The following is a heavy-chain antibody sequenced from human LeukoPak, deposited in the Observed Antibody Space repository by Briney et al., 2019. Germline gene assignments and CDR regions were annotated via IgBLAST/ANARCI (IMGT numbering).Heavy chain of an antibody. CDR2: MSFDGSHE. Sequence: GGSLRLSCVASGLTFSNSAMHWVRQAPGKGLEWVAIMSFDGSHERYGDSVKGRFTLSRDNSKNTLYLQINSLRTEDTAVYYCAREGYASGWFRLWGQGTLVTVSS. V-gene: IGHV3-30*04. J-gene: IGHJ4*02. CDR1: GLTFSNSA. D-gene: IGHD6-19*01. CDR3: AREGYASGWFRL.